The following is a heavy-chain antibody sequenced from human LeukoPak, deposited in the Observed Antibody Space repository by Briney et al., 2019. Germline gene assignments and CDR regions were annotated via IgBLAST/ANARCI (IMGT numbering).Heavy chain of an antibody. CDR1: GYSFTSYW. J-gene: IGHJ5*02. V-gene: IGHV5-10-1*01. Sequence: GESLKISCKGSGYSFTSYWISWVRQMPGRGLEWMGRIDPSDSYTNYSPSFQGHVTISADKSISTAYLQWSSLKASDTAMYYCATGRDISWFDPWGQGTLVTVSS. D-gene: IGHD3-9*01. CDR3: ATGRDISWFDP. CDR2: IDPSDSYT.